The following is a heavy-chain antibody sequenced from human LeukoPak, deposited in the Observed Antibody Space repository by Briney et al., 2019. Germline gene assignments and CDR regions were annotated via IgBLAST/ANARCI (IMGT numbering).Heavy chain of an antibody. CDR1: GFTFSSHA. V-gene: IGHV3-23*01. CDR3: AKFIVATIVNWFDP. CDR2: ISGSGGST. J-gene: IGHJ5*02. D-gene: IGHD5-12*01. Sequence: GGSLRLSCAASGFTFSSHAMSWVRQAPGKGLEWVSAISGSGGSTYYADSVKGRFTISRDNSKNTLYLQMNSLRAEDTAVYYCAKFIVATIVNWFDPWGQGTLVTVSS.